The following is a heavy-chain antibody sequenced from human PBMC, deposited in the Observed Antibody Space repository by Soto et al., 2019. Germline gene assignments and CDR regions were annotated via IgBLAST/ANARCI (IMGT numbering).Heavy chain of an antibody. CDR2: INHSGST. Sequence: PSETVSLTCTVYGGAFSGYYWSWIRQPPGKGLEWIGEINHSGSTNYNPSLKSRVTISVDTSKNQFSLKLSSVTAADTAVYYCARLLPRYCSGGSCYYRPTYYYYGMDVWGQGTTVT. CDR3: ARLLPRYCSGGSCYYRPTYYYYGMDV. D-gene: IGHD2-15*01. J-gene: IGHJ6*02. CDR1: GGAFSGYY. V-gene: IGHV4-34*01.